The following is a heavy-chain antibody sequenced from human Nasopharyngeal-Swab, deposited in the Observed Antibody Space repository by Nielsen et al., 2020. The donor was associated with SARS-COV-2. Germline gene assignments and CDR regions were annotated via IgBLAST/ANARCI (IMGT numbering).Heavy chain of an antibody. D-gene: IGHD5-18*01. V-gene: IGHV3-30*03. CDR1: GFTFSSYG. CDR2: ISYDGGNK. Sequence: GGSLRLSCAASGFTFSSYGMHWVRQAPGKGLEWVAVISYDGGNKYYADSVKGRFTISRDNSKNTLYLQMNSLRAEDTAVYYCARDEDGYTYGYWSPWDYWGQGTLVTVSS. CDR3: ARDEDGYTYGYWSPWDY. J-gene: IGHJ4*02.